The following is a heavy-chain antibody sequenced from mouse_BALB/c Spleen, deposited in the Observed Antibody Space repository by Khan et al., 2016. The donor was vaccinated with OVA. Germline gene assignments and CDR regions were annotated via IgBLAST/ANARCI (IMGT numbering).Heavy chain of an antibody. CDR1: GYTFSSYW. Sequence: QVQLKQSGGDLMKPGASVKISCKATGYTFSSYWIEWVKQRPGHGLEWIGQIFPGSVSTTYNEKFKGKATFTADTSSNPAYLQLSRLTSEDSAVCYCARGGYGGFAYWGQGTLVTVSA. J-gene: IGHJ3*01. CDR2: IFPGSVST. D-gene: IGHD2-2*01. V-gene: IGHV1-9*01. CDR3: ARGGYGGFAY.